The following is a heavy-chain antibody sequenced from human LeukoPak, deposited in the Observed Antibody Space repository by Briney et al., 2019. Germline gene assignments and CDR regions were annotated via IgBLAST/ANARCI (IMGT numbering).Heavy chain of an antibody. Sequence: GGSLRLSCAASGFTFSSYSMNWVRQAPGKGLEWVSSISSSSSYIYYADSVKGRFTISRDNAKNSLYLQMNSLRAEDTAVYHCARESYSSSWYSDYWGQGTLVTVSS. CDR2: ISSSSSYI. J-gene: IGHJ4*02. V-gene: IGHV3-21*01. CDR3: ARESYSSSWYSDY. D-gene: IGHD6-13*01. CDR1: GFTFSSYS.